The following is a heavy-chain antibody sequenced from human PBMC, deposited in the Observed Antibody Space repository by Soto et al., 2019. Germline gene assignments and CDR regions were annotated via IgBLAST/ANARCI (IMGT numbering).Heavy chain of an antibody. V-gene: IGHV3-33*01. CDR2: IWYDGSNK. J-gene: IGHJ6*02. Sequence: QVQLVESGGGVVQPGRSLRLSCAASGFTFSSYGMHWVRQAPGKGLEWVAVIWYDGSNKYYADSVKGRFTISRDNSKNTLYLQMYRPRAEDTAVYYCEREDPRYCFYGRDVWGQGSTVTASS. CDR3: EREDPRYCFYGRDV. CDR1: GFTFSSYG.